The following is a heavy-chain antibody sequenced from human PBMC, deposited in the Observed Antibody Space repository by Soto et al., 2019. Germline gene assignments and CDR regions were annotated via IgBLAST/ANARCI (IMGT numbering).Heavy chain of an antibody. CDR2: IKRDGSEK. CDR3: ARVRANDYEIDY. V-gene: IGHV3-7*03. Sequence: EVQLVESGGGLVQPGGSLRLSCAASGFMFGSYWMTWVRHAPGKGLEWVANIKRDGSEKFYVDSVKGRFTISRDNADNSLFMHMNSLRAEDTAIYYCARVRANDYEIDYWGQGAPVTVS. D-gene: IGHD4-17*01. CDR1: GFMFGSYW. J-gene: IGHJ4*02.